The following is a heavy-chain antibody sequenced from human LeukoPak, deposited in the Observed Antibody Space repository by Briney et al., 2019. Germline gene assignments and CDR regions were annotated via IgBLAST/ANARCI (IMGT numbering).Heavy chain of an antibody. CDR1: GFTFSSSW. V-gene: IGHV3-74*01. D-gene: IGHD4-17*01. J-gene: IGHJ4*02. CDR3: ASLSMVTPFDY. Sequence: GGSLRLSCAASGFTFSSSWMHWVRQAPGKGLVWVSRINSDGSSTSYADSVKGRFTISRDNTKNTLHLQMNSLRAEDTAVYYCASLSMVTPFDYWGQGTLVTVSS. CDR2: INSDGSST.